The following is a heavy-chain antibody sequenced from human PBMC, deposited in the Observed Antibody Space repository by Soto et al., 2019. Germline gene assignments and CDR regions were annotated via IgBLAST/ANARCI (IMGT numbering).Heavy chain of an antibody. D-gene: IGHD1-26*01. CDR3: ATWRTYSGSYCFDY. CDR1: GGTFKTYT. V-gene: IGHV1-69*06. CDR2: IIPMYDSA. J-gene: IGHJ4*02. Sequence: QVQLVQSGAELKKPGSSVNVSCAASGGTFKTYTINWVRQAPGQGLEWIGQIIPMYDSATYAQRFQGRVTISADKSTNIAHMELSGLRSEDTALYYCATWRTYSGSYCFDYWGQGTLVSVSS.